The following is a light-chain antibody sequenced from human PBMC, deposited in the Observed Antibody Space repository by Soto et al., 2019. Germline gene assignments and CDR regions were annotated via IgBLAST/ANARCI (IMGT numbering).Light chain of an antibody. Sequence: EVVMTQSPATLSVSPGERATLSCRASQSVDSNLAWYQQKPGQAPRLLIYRASTRAAGIPDTFSGSGSGTEFTLTISRLKSEDFAVYYCQQYNDWPYNFGQGTKLDIK. CDR2: RAS. V-gene: IGKV3-15*01. J-gene: IGKJ2*01. CDR1: QSVDSN. CDR3: QQYNDWPYN.